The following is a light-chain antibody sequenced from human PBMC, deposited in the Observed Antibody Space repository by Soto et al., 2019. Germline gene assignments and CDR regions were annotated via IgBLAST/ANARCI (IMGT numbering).Light chain of an antibody. V-gene: IGLV3-21*02. CDR3: QVWDSSVLHHV. CDR2: DDD. CDR1: NIGSKN. J-gene: IGLJ1*01. Sequence: SYELTQSPSVSVAPGQTARITCGGNNIGSKNVHWFQQRPGQAPVLVVFDDDDRPSGIPDRFSGSNSGNTATLTISRVEAGDEADYYCQVWDSSVLHHVFXTGTKVTVL.